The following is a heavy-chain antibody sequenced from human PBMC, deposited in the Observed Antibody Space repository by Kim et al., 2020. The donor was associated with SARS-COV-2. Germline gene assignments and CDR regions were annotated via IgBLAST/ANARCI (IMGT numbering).Heavy chain of an antibody. CDR3: ARDSDTSGRTWFYDL. D-gene: IGHD6-19*01. CDR2: IGPDGTKK. Sequence: GGSLRLSCVASGFSSSIYGMHWVRQAPGKGLEWLAAIGPDGTKKYYADSREGQFAISRDNSMNTVYLQMTSLRVEDTAVYYCARDSDTSGRTWFYDLWGRGTLVTVSS. J-gene: IGHJ2*01. V-gene: IGHV3-33*01. CDR1: GFSSSIYG.